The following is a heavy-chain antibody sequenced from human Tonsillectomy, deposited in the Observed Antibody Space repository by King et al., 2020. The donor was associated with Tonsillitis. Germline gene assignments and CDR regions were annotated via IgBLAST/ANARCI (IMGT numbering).Heavy chain of an antibody. Sequence: VQLVESGGGLVQPGGSLRLSCAASGFTFSSYAMSWVRQAPGKGLEWVSAISGSGGSTYYADSVKGRFTISRDNSKNTLYLQMNSLRAEDTAVYYCAKDPRRNSSGCIRIGAFDIWGQGTMVTVSS. CDR3: AKDPRRNSSGCIRIGAFDI. J-gene: IGHJ3*02. V-gene: IGHV3-23*04. D-gene: IGHD3-22*01. CDR2: ISGSGGST. CDR1: GFTFSSYA.